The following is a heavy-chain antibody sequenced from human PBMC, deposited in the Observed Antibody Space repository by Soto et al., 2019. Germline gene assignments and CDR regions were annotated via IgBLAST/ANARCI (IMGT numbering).Heavy chain of an antibody. D-gene: IGHD3-3*01. Sequence: GESLKISCRGSGYDFNTNWFGWVRQLPGRGPEWVGIMYPGDSDTRYNPSLQGHVTLSVDVTVSTAFLQWRSLETSDTGMYFCARLPRDCNKTSCYYADHWGQGTQVTVSS. V-gene: IGHV5-51*01. J-gene: IGHJ4*02. CDR2: MYPGDSDT. CDR1: GYDFNTNW. CDR3: ARLPRDCNKTSCYYADH.